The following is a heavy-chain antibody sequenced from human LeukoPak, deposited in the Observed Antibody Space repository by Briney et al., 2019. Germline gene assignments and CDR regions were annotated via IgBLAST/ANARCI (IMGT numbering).Heavy chain of an antibody. J-gene: IGHJ6*02. V-gene: IGHV4-4*02. Sequence: PSETLSLTCAVSADSISSSKWWSWVRQAPGKGLEWIGEIHHGGSTNYNPSLKSRVTISIDKSKNQFSLKMSSVTAADTAVCYCARSRDTTNYYGMDVWGQGTTVTVSS. D-gene: IGHD1-26*01. CDR1: ADSISSSKW. CDR2: IHHGGST. CDR3: ARSRDTTNYYGMDV.